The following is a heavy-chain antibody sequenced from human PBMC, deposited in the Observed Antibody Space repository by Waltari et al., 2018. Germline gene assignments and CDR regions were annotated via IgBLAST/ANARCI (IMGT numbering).Heavy chain of an antibody. CDR2: INHSGST. V-gene: IGHV4-34*01. Sequence: QVQLQQWGAGLLKPSETLSLTCAVYGGSFSGYYWSWIRKPPGKGLEWIGEINHSGSTNYNPSLKSRVTIAVDTSKNQFSLKLSSVTAADTAVYYCARGGRMSRIAAARPPYDYWGQGTLVTVSS. CDR1: GGSFSGYY. D-gene: IGHD6-13*01. CDR3: ARGGRMSRIAAARPPYDY. J-gene: IGHJ4*02.